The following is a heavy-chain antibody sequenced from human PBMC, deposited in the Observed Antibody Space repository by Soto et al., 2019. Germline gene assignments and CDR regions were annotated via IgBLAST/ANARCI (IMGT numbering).Heavy chain of an antibody. V-gene: IGHV3-48*03. CDR2: ISSSGSII. Sequence: PGGSLRLSCAASGFTFSSYEMNWVRQAPGKXLEWVSYISSSGSIIYYADSVKGRFTISRDNAKNSLYLQMNSLRAEDTAVYYCARGGTAMVTFYYYYGMDVWGQGTTVTVSS. CDR1: GFTFSSYE. CDR3: ARGGTAMVTFYYYYGMDV. D-gene: IGHD5-18*01. J-gene: IGHJ6*02.